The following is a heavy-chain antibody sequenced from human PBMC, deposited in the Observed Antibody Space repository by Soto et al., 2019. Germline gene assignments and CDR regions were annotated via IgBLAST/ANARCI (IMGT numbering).Heavy chain of an antibody. CDR2: IYYSGST. V-gene: IGHV4-59*01. Sequence: PSETLSLTCTVSGGSISSYYWSWIRQPPGKGLEWIGYIYYSGSTNYNPSLKSRVTISVDTSKNQFSLKLSSVTAADTAVYYCARRSGYSSSLWYFDYWGQGTLVTVS. J-gene: IGHJ4*02. CDR1: GGSISSYY. CDR3: ARRSGYSSSLWYFDY. D-gene: IGHD6-6*01.